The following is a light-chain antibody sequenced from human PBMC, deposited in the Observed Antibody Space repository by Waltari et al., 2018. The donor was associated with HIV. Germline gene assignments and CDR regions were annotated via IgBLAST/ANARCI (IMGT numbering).Light chain of an antibody. CDR1: FSTLGTNT. J-gene: IGLJ1*01. CDR3: SAWDDSLRATV. CDR2: GHN. V-gene: IGLV1-44*01. Sequence: QSVMSHPPSASGTPGQTVTISCSGRFSTLGTNTVNWYQQIPGTAPRLLIYGHNQRPSGVPDRFSGSRSGTSASLTIGGLQSEDEADYYCSAWDDSLRATVFGTGTRVTVL.